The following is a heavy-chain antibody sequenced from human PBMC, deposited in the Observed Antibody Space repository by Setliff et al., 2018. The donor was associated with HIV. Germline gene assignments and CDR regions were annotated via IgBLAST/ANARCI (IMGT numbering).Heavy chain of an antibody. CDR3: ARVFPPIRGAPFGVPPGVFDI. CDR2: LYPSGST. J-gene: IGHJ3*02. V-gene: IGHV4-4*07. D-gene: IGHD2-8*01. Sequence: SETLSLTCSVSGGSMSPYYWSWIRQPAGRGLEWIGRLYPSGSTIYNPSLRSRVTLSVDTSKNQFSLKLSSVTAADTAVYYCARVFPPIRGAPFGVPPGVFDIWGQGSMVTVSS. CDR1: GGSMSPYY.